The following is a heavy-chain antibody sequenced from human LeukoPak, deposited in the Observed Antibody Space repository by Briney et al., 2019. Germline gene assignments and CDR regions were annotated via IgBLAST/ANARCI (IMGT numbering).Heavy chain of an antibody. CDR1: GGSISSYY. Sequence: SETLSLTCTVSGGSISSYYWSWIRQPAGKGLEWIGRIYTSGSTNYNPSLKSRVTISVDTSKNQFSLKLSSVTAADTAVYYCARRRSYCSSTSCYVARPPTNWFDPWGQGTLVTVSS. V-gene: IGHV4-4*07. CDR3: ARRRSYCSSTSCYVARPPTNWFDP. CDR2: IYTSGST. D-gene: IGHD2-2*01. J-gene: IGHJ5*02.